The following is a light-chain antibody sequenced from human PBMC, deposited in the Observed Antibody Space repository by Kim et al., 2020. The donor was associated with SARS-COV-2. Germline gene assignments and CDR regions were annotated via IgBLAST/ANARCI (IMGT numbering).Light chain of an antibody. CDR2: DAS. V-gene: IGKV1-39*01. CDR3: QQSYSSPRT. J-gene: IGKJ1*01. CDR1: QRISTY. Sequence: DIQMTQSPSSLSASIGDRVTITCRASQRISTYLNWYQQKPGKAPNSLIYDASTLHSGVPSRFSGSGSGTDFTLTISSLQPEDFATYYCQQSYSSPRTFGQGTKVDIK.